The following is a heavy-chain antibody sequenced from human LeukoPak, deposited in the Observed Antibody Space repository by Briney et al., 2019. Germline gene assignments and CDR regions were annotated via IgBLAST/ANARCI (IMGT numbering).Heavy chain of an antibody. CDR1: GFTFSSYG. J-gene: IGHJ4*02. V-gene: IGHV3-30*02. CDR2: IRYDGSDK. CDR3: RDPFDY. Sequence: PGGSLRLSCAASGFTFSSYGMHWVRQAPGKGLEWVAFIRYDGSDKFYADSVKGRFTISRDNSKNTLCLQMNSLRVEDTAVYYCRDPFDYWGQGTLVTVSS. D-gene: IGHD2/OR15-2a*01.